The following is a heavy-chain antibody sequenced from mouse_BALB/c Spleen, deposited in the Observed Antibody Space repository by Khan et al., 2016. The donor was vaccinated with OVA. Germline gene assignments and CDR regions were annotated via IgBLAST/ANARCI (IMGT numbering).Heavy chain of an antibody. CDR2: VNTYYGDA. CDR1: GYTFTDFT. Sequence: QIQLVQSGAELVRPGVSVKISCKGSGYTFTDFTMHWVKQSHAKSLEWIGVVNTYYGDATYNQKFKGKATMTVDKSSTTAYMELARLTSEDSAIFFWERGGGGDRFAYWGQGTLVTVSA. CDR3: ERGGGGDRFAY. J-gene: IGHJ3*01. V-gene: IGHV1S137*01.